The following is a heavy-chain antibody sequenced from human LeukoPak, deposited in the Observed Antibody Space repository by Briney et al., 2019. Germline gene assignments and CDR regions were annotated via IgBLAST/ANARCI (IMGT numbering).Heavy chain of an antibody. CDR3: ARQQDTTNPGY. Sequence: GGSLRLSCAGSGFTFSSYWMHWVRQAPGKGLVWVSRINSDGSSTNYADSVKGRFTISRDNSKNTLYLQMNGLRAEDTAVYYCARQQDTTNPGYWGQGTLVTVSS. CDR1: GFTFSSYW. CDR2: INSDGSST. D-gene: IGHD5-18*01. V-gene: IGHV3-74*01. J-gene: IGHJ4*02.